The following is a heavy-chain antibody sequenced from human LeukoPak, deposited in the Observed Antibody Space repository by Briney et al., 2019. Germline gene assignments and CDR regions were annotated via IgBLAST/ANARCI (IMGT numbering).Heavy chain of an antibody. CDR2: IIPIFGTA. D-gene: IGHD5-12*01. Sequence: SVKVSCKASGGTFSSYATSWVRQAPGQGLEWMGRIIPIFGTANYAQKFQGRVTITTDESTSTAYMELSSLRSEDTAVYYCATDLYGGYGDEGGYWGQGTLVTVSS. CDR3: ATDLYGGYGDEGGY. J-gene: IGHJ4*02. CDR1: GGTFSSYA. V-gene: IGHV1-69*05.